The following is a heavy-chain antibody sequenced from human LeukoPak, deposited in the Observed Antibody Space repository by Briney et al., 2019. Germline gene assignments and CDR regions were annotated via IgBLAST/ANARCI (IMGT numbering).Heavy chain of an antibody. J-gene: IGHJ5*02. V-gene: IGHV1-18*01. D-gene: IGHD2-15*01. CDR3: ARDCRGWTCPSFWFDP. CDR1: GYTFRNYG. Sequence: ASVKVSCKASGYTFRNYGITWVRQAPGQALERMGWITAYNGNTNYAEKFQGRVTMTTDTSTATAYMELRNLISDDTAVYYCARDCRGWTCPSFWFDPWGQGTLVTVSS. CDR2: ITAYNGNT.